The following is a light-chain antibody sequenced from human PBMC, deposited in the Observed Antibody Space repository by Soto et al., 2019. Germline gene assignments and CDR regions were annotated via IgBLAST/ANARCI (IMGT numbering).Light chain of an antibody. CDR1: NSDVGAYNY. Sequence: QSALTQPASVSGSPGQSITTSCTGTNSDVGAYNYVSWFQQHPGKAPKLMVYDVSNRPSGVSNRFSGSKSGNTASLTISGLQAEDEADYYCSSYTTSSTYVFGDGTKVTVL. V-gene: IGLV2-14*03. J-gene: IGLJ1*01. CDR3: SSYTTSSTYV. CDR2: DVS.